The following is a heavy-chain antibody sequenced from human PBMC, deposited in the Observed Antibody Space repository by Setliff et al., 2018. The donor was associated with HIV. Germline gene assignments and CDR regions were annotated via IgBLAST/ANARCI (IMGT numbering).Heavy chain of an antibody. V-gene: IGHV1-46*01. CDR2: INPNGGST. D-gene: IGHD6-13*01. CDR1: GYTFTDYY. CDR3: ASSNWQLVADH. Sequence: GASVKVSCKASGYTFTDYYLHWVRQAPGQGPEWMGLINPNGGSTIYAQKFEDRLTETSDTATTTLCMELRSLRFDDTAMYYCASSNWQLVADHWGQGTPVTVSS. J-gene: IGHJ5*02.